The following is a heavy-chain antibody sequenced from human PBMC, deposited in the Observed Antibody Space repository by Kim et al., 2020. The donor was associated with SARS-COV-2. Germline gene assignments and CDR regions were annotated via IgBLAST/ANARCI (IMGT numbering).Heavy chain of an antibody. CDR1: GGSISSYY. CDR3: ARALPRWVRGVLFDY. J-gene: IGHJ4*02. V-gene: IGHV4-59*13. Sequence: SETLSLTCTVSGGSISSYYWSWIRQPPGKGLEWIGYIYYSGSTNYNPSLKSRVTISVDTSKNQFSLKLSSVTAADTAVYYCARALPRWVRGVLFDYWGQGTLVTVSS. CDR2: IYYSGST. D-gene: IGHD3-10*01.